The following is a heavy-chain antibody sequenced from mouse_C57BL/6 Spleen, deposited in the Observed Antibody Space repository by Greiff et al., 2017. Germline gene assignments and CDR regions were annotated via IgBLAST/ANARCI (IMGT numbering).Heavy chain of an antibody. V-gene: IGHV1-80*01. CDR3: ARDWLSRGDY. CDR1: GYAFSSYW. J-gene: IGHJ4*01. CDR2: IYPGDGDT. Sequence: QVQLQQSGAELVKPGASVKISCKASGYAFSSYWMHWVKQRPGKGLEWIGQIYPGDGDTNYNGKFKGKATLTADKSSSTAYMQLSSLTSEDSAVYFCARDWLSRGDYWGQGTSVTVSS. D-gene: IGHD2-2*01.